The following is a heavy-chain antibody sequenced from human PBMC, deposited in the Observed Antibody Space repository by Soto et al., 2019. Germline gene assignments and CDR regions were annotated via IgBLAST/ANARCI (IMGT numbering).Heavy chain of an antibody. CDR2: INPNSGGT. J-gene: IGHJ4*02. Sequence: ASVNVSCKASGYTFTGYYTHWVRQALGQGLEWMGWINPNSGGTNYAQKFQGRVTMTRDTSISTAYMELSRLRSDDTAVYYCARGYDILTGYYADYWGQGTLVTVSS. D-gene: IGHD3-9*01. CDR1: GYTFTGYY. V-gene: IGHV1-2*02. CDR3: ARGYDILTGYYADY.